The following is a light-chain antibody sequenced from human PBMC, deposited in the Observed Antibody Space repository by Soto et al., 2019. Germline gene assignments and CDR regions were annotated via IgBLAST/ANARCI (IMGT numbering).Light chain of an antibody. CDR1: QSVSSN. CDR2: GAS. CDR3: QQYNNWPPAWT. V-gene: IGKV3-15*01. J-gene: IGKJ1*01. Sequence: EIVMTQSPATLSVSTGERATLSCRASQSVSSNLAWDQQKPGQAPRPLIYGASTRATGIPARFSGSGSGTEFTLTISSLQSEDFAVYYCQQYNNWPPAWTFGQGTKVEIK.